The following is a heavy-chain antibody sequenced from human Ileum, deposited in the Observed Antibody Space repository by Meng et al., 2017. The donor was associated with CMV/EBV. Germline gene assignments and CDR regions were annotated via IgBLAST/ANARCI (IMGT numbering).Heavy chain of an antibody. V-gene: IGHV3-23*01. Sequence: GESLKISCAASGFTFSSYAMSWVRQAPGKGLEWVSAISGSGGSTYYADSVKGRFTISRDNSKNTLYLQMNSLRAEDTAVYYCANSVVPAVLDYGMDVWGQGTTVTVSS. CDR1: GFTFSSYA. D-gene: IGHD2-2*01. CDR3: ANSVVPAVLDYGMDV. J-gene: IGHJ6*02. CDR2: ISGSGGST.